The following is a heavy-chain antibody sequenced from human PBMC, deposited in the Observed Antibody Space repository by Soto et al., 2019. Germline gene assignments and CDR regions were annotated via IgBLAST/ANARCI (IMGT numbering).Heavy chain of an antibody. CDR3: ARGIATGQLDP. V-gene: IGHV1-3*01. D-gene: IGHD2-15*01. CDR1: GYTFTGYT. Sequence: ASVKVSFKASGYTFTGYTMNWLRQAPGQRLEWMGWINPDNGNTKSSQKFQDRVIITRDTSASTAYMDLSSLRSEDTAVYYCARGIATGQLDPWGQGTLVTVSS. CDR2: INPDNGNT. J-gene: IGHJ5*02.